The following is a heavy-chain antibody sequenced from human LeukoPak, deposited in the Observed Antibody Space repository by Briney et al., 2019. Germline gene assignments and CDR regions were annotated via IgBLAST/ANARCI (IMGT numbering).Heavy chain of an antibody. D-gene: IGHD3-10*01. J-gene: IGHJ4*02. CDR1: GFTFADYA. CDR2: IRSKAYGGTT. V-gene: IGHV3-49*04. Sequence: PGGSLRLSCTASGFTFADYAMSWVRRAPGKGLEWVGFIRSKAYGGTTEYAASVKGRFTISRDDSRNTLYLQMNSLKTEDTALYYCTTGELNWGQGALVTVSS. CDR3: TTGELN.